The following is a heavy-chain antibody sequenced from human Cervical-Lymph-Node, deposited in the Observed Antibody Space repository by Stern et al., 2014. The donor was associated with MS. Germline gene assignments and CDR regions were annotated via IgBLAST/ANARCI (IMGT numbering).Heavy chain of an antibody. Sequence: EVQLVESGAEVKKPGESLKISCKGSGYNFGDYWIGWVRQKPRTGLEWMGTIFPADSDSRYRPSFEGQVTISADESISTAFLQSSSLKASDTGIYYCARHQPAATFAMDVWGQGTTVIVSS. V-gene: IGHV5-51*01. CDR1: GYNFGDYW. D-gene: IGHD2-2*01. J-gene: IGHJ6*02. CDR3: ARHQPAATFAMDV. CDR2: IFPADSDS.